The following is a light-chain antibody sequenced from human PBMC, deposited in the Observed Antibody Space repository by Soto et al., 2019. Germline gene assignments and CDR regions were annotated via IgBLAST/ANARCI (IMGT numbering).Light chain of an antibody. V-gene: IGKV1-5*03. Sequence: DIQMTQSPSILSASVGDRVTITCRASQSISSWLAWYQQKPGKAPNLLIYKASSLESGVPSRFSGSGSGTESTLTISSLQPDDFATYYCQQYNSYPLTFGGGTKVDIK. CDR1: QSISSW. CDR2: KAS. J-gene: IGKJ4*01. CDR3: QQYNSYPLT.